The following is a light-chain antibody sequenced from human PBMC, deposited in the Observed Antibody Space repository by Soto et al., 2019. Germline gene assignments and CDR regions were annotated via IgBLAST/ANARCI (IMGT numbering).Light chain of an antibody. CDR3: QSYDSSLSSYVV. Sequence: QSVLTQAPSVSGAPGQRVTISCTGSSSNIGAGYDVHWYQQLPGTAPKLLIYGNSNRPSGVPDRFSGSKSGTSASLAITGLPAQDEADYYCQSYDSSLSSYVVFGGGTKLTVL. CDR2: GNS. J-gene: IGLJ2*01. V-gene: IGLV1-40*01. CDR1: SSNIGAGYD.